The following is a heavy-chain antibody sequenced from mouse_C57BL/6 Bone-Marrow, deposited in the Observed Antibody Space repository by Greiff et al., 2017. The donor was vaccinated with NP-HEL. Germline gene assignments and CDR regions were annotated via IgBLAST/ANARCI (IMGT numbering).Heavy chain of an antibody. CDR1: GFTFSDYG. CDR2: ISSGSSTI. V-gene: IGHV5-17*01. J-gene: IGHJ1*03. D-gene: IGHD1-1*01. Sequence: EVHLVESGGGLVKPGGSLKLSCAASGFTFSDYGMHWVRQAPEKGLEWVAYISSGSSTIYYADTVKGRFTITRDNAKNTLFLQMTSLRSEDTAMYYCASRTYYGSHWYFGVWGTGTTVTVSS. CDR3: ASRTYYGSHWYFGV.